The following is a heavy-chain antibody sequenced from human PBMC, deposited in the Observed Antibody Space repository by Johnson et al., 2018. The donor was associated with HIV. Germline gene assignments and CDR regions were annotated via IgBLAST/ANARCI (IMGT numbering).Heavy chain of an antibody. V-gene: IGHV3-30-3*01. CDR3: AKDLRRGSGSYSDAFDI. Sequence: QVQLVESGGGVVQPGRSLRLSCAASGFTFSSYAMHWVRQAPGKGLEWVAVISYDGNNKYYADSVKGRFTISRDNSKNTLYLQMNSLRAEETAVYYCAKDLRRGSGSYSDAFDIWGQGTMVTVSS. D-gene: IGHD1-26*01. CDR1: GFTFSSYA. CDR2: ISYDGNNK. J-gene: IGHJ3*02.